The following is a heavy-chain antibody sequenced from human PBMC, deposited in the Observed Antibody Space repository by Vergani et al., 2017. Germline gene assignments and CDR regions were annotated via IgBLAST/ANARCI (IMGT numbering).Heavy chain of an antibody. V-gene: IGHV4-39*01. CDR3: AKQYATGSYKH. CDR1: GASIGSTSDY. Sequence: QLQLQESGPGLVKPSETLSLTFAVSGASIGSTSDYWAWIRQPPGKGLEWIATIYYSGTTYYNPSLKSRVTISIDTSKNQFSLKLTTVTATHTAMYYCAKQYATGSYKHWGQGTLVTVSS. J-gene: IGHJ4*02. D-gene: IGHD3-10*01. CDR2: IYYSGTT.